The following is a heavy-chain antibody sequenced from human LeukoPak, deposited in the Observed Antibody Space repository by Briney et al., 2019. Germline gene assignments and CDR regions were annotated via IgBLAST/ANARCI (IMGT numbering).Heavy chain of an antibody. CDR2: ISDSGGSA. CDR3: AISPGAAAGSSGLDY. CDR1: GFTLSSYA. J-gene: IGHJ4*02. D-gene: IGHD6-13*01. Sequence: GGSLRLSCAASGFTLSSYAMSWVRQAPGKGLEWVSAISDSGGSAYYADSVKGRFTISRDNSKNTLYLQMNSLRAEDTAVYYCAISPGAAAGSSGLDYWGQGTLVTVSS. V-gene: IGHV3-23*01.